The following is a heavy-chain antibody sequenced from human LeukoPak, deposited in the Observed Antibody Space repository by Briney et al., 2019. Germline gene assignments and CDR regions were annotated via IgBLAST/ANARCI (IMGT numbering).Heavy chain of an antibody. V-gene: IGHV4-61*02. Sequence: SQTLSLTCTVWWVSINRGSHYWLGLRHPPGKAREWIARIYTSGSTNYTPSLKSRVTISVDTSKNQFSLKLSSVTAADTAVYYCASWRSEVRGAKVYNWFDLWGQGTLVTVSS. CDR2: IYTSGST. D-gene: IGHD3-10*01. J-gene: IGHJ5*02. CDR1: WVSINRGSHY. CDR3: ASWRSEVRGAKVYNWFDL.